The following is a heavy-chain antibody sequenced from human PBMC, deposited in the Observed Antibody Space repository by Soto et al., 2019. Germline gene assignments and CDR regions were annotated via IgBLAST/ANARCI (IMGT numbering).Heavy chain of an antibody. Sequence: QAQLVESGGGVGQPGTSMRLSCAASGFTFSSYGMHWVRQAPGKGLEWVALISYDGNNIHYANSVKGLFTISRENSKNTLYLQMNSLRGEDTAEYYCAKDRIVVAGLLLGYGIDVWGQGTTVTVSS. J-gene: IGHJ6*02. CDR3: AKDRIVVAGLLLGYGIDV. CDR1: GFTFSSYG. CDR2: ISYDGNNI. V-gene: IGHV3-30*18. D-gene: IGHD6-19*01.